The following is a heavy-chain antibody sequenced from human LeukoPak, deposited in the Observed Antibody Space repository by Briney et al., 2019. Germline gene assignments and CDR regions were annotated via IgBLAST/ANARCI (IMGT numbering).Heavy chain of an antibody. CDR2: IYYRGTT. V-gene: IGHV4-59*08. CDR3: ARLARFEELSPRYYFDN. CDR1: GGSMNYYY. J-gene: IGHJ4*02. D-gene: IGHD3-16*02. Sequence: SETLSLSCTVSGGSMNYYYWSWIRQPPGQGLEWIGYIYYRGTTNYLPSLKDRVDISIDTSKNQFSLRLYSVTAADTAVYFCARLARFEELSPRYYFDNWGLATLVTVSS.